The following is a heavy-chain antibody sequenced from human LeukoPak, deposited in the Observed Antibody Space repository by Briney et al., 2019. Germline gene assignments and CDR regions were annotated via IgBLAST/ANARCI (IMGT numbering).Heavy chain of an antibody. CDR3: AKDLGGHRDCSGGSCYSGFDY. V-gene: IGHV1-58*01. D-gene: IGHD2-15*01. Sequence: SVKVSCKASGLTFDSSAVQWVRQARGQRLEWIGWIVVGSGKTNYAQNFQDRVTITRDMSTSTAYMELSSLRSEDTAVYYCAKDLGGHRDCSGGSCYSGFDYWGQGTLVTVSS. J-gene: IGHJ4*02. CDR2: IVVGSGKT. CDR1: GLTFDSSA.